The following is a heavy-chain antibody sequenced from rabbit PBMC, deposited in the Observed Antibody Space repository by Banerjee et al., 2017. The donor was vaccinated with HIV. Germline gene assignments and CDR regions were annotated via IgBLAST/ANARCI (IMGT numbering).Heavy chain of an antibody. J-gene: IGHJ3*01. CDR1: GFSFINKYV. CDR2: INTSSGNT. Sequence: QEQLEESGGDPVKPEGSLTITCTASGFSFINKYVMCWVRQAPGKGLEWIACINTSSGNTVYATWAKGRFTISKTSSTTVTLQMTSLTAADTATYFCARDLGGYAGYGDLWGQGTLVTVS. V-gene: IGHV1S45*01. D-gene: IGHD7-1*01. CDR3: ARDLGGYAGYGDL.